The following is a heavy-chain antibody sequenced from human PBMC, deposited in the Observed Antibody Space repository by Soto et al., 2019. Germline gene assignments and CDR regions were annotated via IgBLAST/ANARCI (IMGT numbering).Heavy chain of an antibody. CDR2: MSVSGST. CDR3: AKKVGPPGYSYGFYGMAV. D-gene: IGHD5-18*01. J-gene: IGHJ6*02. V-gene: IGHV3-23*01. CDR1: GFTCNSYA. Sequence: EVQVLESGGGLVQPGGSLRLSCAASGFTCNSYAMTWVRQAPGKGLDWVSAMSVSGSTHYAASVKGRFTISRDNSKNTLYLQMNSLRAEDTAIYYCAKKVGPPGYSYGFYGMAVRCQGTTVTVSS.